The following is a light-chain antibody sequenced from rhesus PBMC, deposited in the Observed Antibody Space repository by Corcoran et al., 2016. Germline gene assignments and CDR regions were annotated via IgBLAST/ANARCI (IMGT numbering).Light chain of an antibody. V-gene: IGKV1-32*01. Sequence: DIQMTQSPSSLSASVGDTVTITCRASTGIRSWLAWYQQKPGKAPKLLIYYAKRLECGVPSRFRGSGSGTEFTLPISSLQPDDFSTYYCQPYNCLPYSFGQRAKVEIK. CDR1: TGIRSW. CDR3: QPYNCLPYS. J-gene: IGKJ2*01. CDR2: YAK.